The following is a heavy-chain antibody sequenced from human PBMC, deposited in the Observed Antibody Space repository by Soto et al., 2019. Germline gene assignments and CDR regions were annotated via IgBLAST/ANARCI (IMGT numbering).Heavy chain of an antibody. CDR2: ISGSGGST. D-gene: IGHD3-9*01. J-gene: IGHJ6*02. V-gene: IGHV3-23*01. CDR3: AKDHYDILTGPFYYYYGMDV. CDR1: GFTFSSYA. Sequence: PGGSLRLSCAASGFTFSSYAMSWVRQAPGKGLEWVSAISGSGGSTYYADSVKGRFTISRDNSKNTLYLQMNSLRAEDTAVYYCAKDHYDILTGPFYYYYGMDVWGQGTTVTVS.